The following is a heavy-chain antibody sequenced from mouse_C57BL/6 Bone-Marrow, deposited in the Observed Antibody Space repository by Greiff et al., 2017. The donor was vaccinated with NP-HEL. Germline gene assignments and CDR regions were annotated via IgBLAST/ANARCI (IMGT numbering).Heavy chain of an antibody. Sequence: DVKLQESGPGLVKPSQSLSLTCSVTGYSITSGYYWNWIRQFPGNKLEWMGYISYDGSNNYNPSLKNRISITRDTSKNQFFLKLNSVTTEDTATYYCAREGSYYSFAYWGQGTLVTVSA. CDR1: GYSITSGYY. CDR3: AREGSYYSFAY. V-gene: IGHV3-6*01. CDR2: ISYDGSN. J-gene: IGHJ3*01. D-gene: IGHD2-12*01.